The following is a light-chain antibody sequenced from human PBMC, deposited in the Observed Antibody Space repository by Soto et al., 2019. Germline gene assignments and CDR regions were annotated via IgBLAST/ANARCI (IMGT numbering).Light chain of an antibody. CDR3: QQGYNWPPIT. CDR1: QSVSKY. V-gene: IGKV3-11*01. CDR2: DAS. J-gene: IGKJ5*01. Sequence: EIVLTQSPATLSLSPGERVTLSCRASQSVSKYLAWYQQKPGQAPRLLIYDASTRATGIPARFSGSGSGTDFTLTISSLEPEDFAVYYCQQGYNWPPITFGQGTRREIK.